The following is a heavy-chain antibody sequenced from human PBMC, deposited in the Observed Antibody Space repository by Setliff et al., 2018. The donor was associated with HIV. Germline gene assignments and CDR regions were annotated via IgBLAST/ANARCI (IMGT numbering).Heavy chain of an antibody. V-gene: IGHV4-39*07. J-gene: IGHJ5*02. CDR2: IYYSGST. CDR3: AGSIVVVTAAPLT. D-gene: IGHD2-21*02. CDR1: GGSISSSSYY. Sequence: SETLSLTCTVSGGSISSSSYYWGWIRQPPGKGLEWIGSIYYSGSTYYNPSLKSRVTISVDTSKNQFSLKLSSVTAADTAVYFCAGSIVVVTAAPLTWGQGTLVTVSS.